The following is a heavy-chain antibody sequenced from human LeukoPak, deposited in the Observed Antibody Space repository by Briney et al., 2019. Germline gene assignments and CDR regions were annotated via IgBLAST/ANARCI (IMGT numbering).Heavy chain of an antibody. J-gene: IGHJ1*01. Sequence: ASVKVSCKASGYTFTSYGISWVRQAPGQGLEWMGWISAYNGNTNYAQKLQSRVTMTTDTSTSTAYMELRSPRSDDTAVYYCARGVAVVPAAISEYFQHWGQGTLVTVSS. CDR1: GYTFTSYG. CDR3: ARGVAVVPAAISEYFQH. V-gene: IGHV1-18*01. D-gene: IGHD2-2*02. CDR2: ISAYNGNT.